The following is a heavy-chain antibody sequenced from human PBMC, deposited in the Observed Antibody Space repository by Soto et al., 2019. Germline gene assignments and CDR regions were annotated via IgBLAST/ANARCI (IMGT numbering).Heavy chain of an antibody. Sequence: GGSLRLSCAASGFTFSSYAMHWVRQAPGKGLEWVAVISYDGSNKYYADSVKGRFTISRDNSKNTLYLQMNSLRAEDTAVYYCARGSSIAAAGGIDYWGQGTLVTVSS. J-gene: IGHJ4*02. CDR3: ARGSSIAAAGGIDY. CDR1: GFTFSSYA. D-gene: IGHD6-13*01. CDR2: ISYDGSNK. V-gene: IGHV3-30-3*01.